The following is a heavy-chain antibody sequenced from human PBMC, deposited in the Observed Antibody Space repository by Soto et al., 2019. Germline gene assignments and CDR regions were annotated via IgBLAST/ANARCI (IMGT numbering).Heavy chain of an antibody. CDR1: GFTFSSYG. V-gene: IGHV3-33*01. CDR3: ARDEGMIVVAPPDY. Sequence: QVQLVESGGGVVQPGRSLRLSCAASGFTFSSYGMHWVRQAPGKGLEWVAVIWYDGSNKYYADSVKGRFTISRDNSKNTLYPQMNSLRAEDTAVYYCARDEGMIVVAPPDYWGQGTLVTVSS. CDR2: IWYDGSNK. J-gene: IGHJ4*02. D-gene: IGHD3-22*01.